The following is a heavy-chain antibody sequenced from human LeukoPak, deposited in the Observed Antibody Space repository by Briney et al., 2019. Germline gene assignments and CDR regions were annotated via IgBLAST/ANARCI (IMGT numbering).Heavy chain of an antibody. Sequence: SETLSLTCTVSGGSVSSGSYYWSWIRQPPGKGLEWIGYIYYSGSTDSNPSLKSRVTISVDTSKNQFSLKLRSVTAADTAVYYCARRPRNDILTGTPFDYWGQGILVTVSS. CDR3: ARRPRNDILTGTPFDY. V-gene: IGHV4-61*01. D-gene: IGHD3-9*01. CDR1: GGSVSSGSYY. CDR2: IYYSGST. J-gene: IGHJ4*02.